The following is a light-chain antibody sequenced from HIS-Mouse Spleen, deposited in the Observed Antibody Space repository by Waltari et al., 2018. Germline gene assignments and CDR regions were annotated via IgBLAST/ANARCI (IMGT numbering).Light chain of an antibody. Sequence: QSALTQPPSASGSPGQSVTISCTGTSSAVGGYHYVSWYPQHPGKAPKLMIYEVSKRPSGVPDRFSGSKSGNTASLTVSGLQAEDEADYYCSSYAGSNNLVFGGGTKLTVL. CDR2: EVS. J-gene: IGLJ2*01. CDR1: SSAVGGYHY. V-gene: IGLV2-8*01. CDR3: SSYAGSNNLV.